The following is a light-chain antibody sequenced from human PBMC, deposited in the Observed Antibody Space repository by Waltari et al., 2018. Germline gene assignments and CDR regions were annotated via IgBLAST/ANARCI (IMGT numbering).Light chain of an antibody. V-gene: IGKV1-8*01. CDR3: QQYYSYLSLT. Sequence: AIRITHSPSSLSASTGDRVTITCRASQGISSYLAWYQQKPGKAPKLLIYAASTLQSGVPSRFSGSGSGTDFTLTISCLQSEDFATYYCQQYYSYLSLTFGGGTKVEIK. CDR1: QGISSY. CDR2: AAS. J-gene: IGKJ4*01.